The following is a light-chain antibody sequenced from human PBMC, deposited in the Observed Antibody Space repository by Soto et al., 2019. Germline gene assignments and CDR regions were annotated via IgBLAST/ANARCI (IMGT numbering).Light chain of an antibody. CDR2: KAP. V-gene: IGKV1-5*03. J-gene: IGKJ1*01. Sequence: DIQMTQSPSTLSASVGDRVTITCRASQSISTWLAWYQQKPGEAPNLLIYKAPTLRSGVPSRFSGSGSGTEFTLTISSLQPDDFATYYCQQYSIYSRTFGQGTKVELK. CDR3: QQYSIYSRT. CDR1: QSISTW.